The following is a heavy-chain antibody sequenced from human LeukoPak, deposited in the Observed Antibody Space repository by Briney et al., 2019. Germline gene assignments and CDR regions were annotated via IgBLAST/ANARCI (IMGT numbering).Heavy chain of an antibody. CDR2: IWYDGSNK. CDR1: GIIFSSYA. CDR3: AREGPRGDSQFDY. J-gene: IGHJ4*02. V-gene: IGHV3-33*08. D-gene: IGHD2-21*01. Sequence: GGSLRLSCAASGIIFSSYAMSWVRQAPGKGLEWVALIWYDGSNKYYTDSVKGRLTISRDNSKDTLFLQMNSLRVEDTAVYYCAREGPRGDSQFDYWGQGTLVTVSS.